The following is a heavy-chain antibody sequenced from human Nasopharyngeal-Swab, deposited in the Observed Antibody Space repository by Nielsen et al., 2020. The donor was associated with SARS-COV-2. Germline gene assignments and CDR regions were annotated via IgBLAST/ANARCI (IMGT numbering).Heavy chain of an antibody. V-gene: IGHV3-21*01. Sequence: GGSLRLSCAASGFTFSSYSMNWVRQAPGKGLEWVSSISSSSSYIYYADSVKGRFTTSRDNAKNSLYLQMNSLRAEDTAVYYCARAPQTTYYYDSSGYSYYFDYWGQGTLVTVSS. CDR2: ISSSSSYI. CDR3: ARAPQTTYYYDSSGYSYYFDY. J-gene: IGHJ4*02. CDR1: GFTFSSYS. D-gene: IGHD3-22*01.